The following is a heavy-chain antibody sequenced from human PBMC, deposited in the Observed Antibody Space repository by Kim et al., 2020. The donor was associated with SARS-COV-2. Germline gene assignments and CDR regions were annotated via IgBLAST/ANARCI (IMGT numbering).Heavy chain of an antibody. D-gene: IGHD6-13*01. Sequence: GGSLRLSCAASGFTFSSYSMNWVRQAPGKGLEWVSSISSSSSYIYYADSVKGRFTISRDNAKNSLYLQMNSLRAEDTAVYYCAAYSSSQDDYWGQGTLVTVSS. J-gene: IGHJ4*02. V-gene: IGHV3-21*01. CDR3: AAYSSSQDDY. CDR2: ISSSSSYI. CDR1: GFTFSSYS.